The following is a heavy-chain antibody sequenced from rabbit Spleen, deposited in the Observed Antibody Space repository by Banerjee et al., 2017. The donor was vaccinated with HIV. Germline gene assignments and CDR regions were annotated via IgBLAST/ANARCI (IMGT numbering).Heavy chain of an antibody. CDR1: GFTISSSYY. V-gene: IGHV1S40*01. Sequence: QSLEESGGDLVKPGASLTLTCKASGFTISSSYYMCWVRQAPGKGLEWIACIYAGSGSTYYASWAKGRFTFSKTSSTTVTLQMTSLTAADTATYFCARDSGSSFSTYGMDLWGQGTLVTVS. CDR3: ARDSGSSFSTYGMDL. J-gene: IGHJ6*01. CDR2: IYAGSGST. D-gene: IGHD8-1*01.